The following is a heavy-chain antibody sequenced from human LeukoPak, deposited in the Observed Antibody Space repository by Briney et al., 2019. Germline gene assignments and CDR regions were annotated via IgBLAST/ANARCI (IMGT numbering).Heavy chain of an antibody. CDR2: IYYSGST. Sequence: SETLSLTRTVSGGSISSDYWSWIRQPPGKGLEWIGYIYYSGSTNYNPSLKSRVTISLDTSMNQFSLKLSSVTAADTAVYYCARSRGEPGVDALDIWGRGTMVTVSS. CDR1: GGSISSDY. V-gene: IGHV4-59*08. D-gene: IGHD6-13*01. J-gene: IGHJ3*02. CDR3: ARSRGEPGVDALDI.